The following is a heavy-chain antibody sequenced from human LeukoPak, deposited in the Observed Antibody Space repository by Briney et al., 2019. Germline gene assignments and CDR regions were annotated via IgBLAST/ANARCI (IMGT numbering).Heavy chain of an antibody. CDR2: IYYSGST. V-gene: IGHV4-61*01. CDR1: GGSVSSGSYY. CDR3: AREGTAGTNLNWFDP. Sequence: PSETLSLTCTVSGGSVSSGSYYWSWIRQPPGKGLEWIGYIYYSGSTYYNPSLKSRVTISVDTSKNQFSLKLSSVTAADTAVYYCAREGTAGTNLNWFDPWGQGTLVTVSS. J-gene: IGHJ5*02. D-gene: IGHD1-1*01.